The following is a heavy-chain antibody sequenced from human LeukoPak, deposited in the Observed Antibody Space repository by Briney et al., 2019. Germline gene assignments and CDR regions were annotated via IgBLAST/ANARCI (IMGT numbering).Heavy chain of an antibody. CDR1: GFTFSSYG. CDR2: IRYDGSNK. CDR3: AKDTPDSSAYYLEN. V-gene: IGHV3-30*02. D-gene: IGHD3-22*01. Sequence: GGSLRLSCAASGFTFSSYGMHWVRQAPGKGLEWVAFIRYDGSNKYYADSAKGRFTISRNNSKNTQYLQMNSLRAEDTTVYYCAKDTPDSSAYYLENWGQGTLVTVSS. J-gene: IGHJ4*02.